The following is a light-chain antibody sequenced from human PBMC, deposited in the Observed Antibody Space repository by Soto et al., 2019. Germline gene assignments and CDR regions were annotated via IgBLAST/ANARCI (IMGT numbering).Light chain of an antibody. CDR2: DAS. V-gene: IGKV1-5*01. Sequence: DIQMTQSPSTLSAYVGDRVTITCRASQSISSWLAWYQQKPGKAPKLLIYDASTLESGVPSRFSGSGSGTEFTLTLSSLQPDDFATYYCQQYSSYLYTFGQGTKLEIK. CDR1: QSISSW. J-gene: IGKJ2*01. CDR3: QQYSSYLYT.